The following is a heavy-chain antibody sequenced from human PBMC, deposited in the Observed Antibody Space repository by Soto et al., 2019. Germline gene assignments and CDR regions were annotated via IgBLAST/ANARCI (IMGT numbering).Heavy chain of an antibody. CDR1: GFTFSSYS. CDR2: ISSSSSYI. CDR3: ASDILTRPYFDY. D-gene: IGHD3-9*01. V-gene: IGHV3-21*01. J-gene: IGHJ4*02. Sequence: PGGSLRLSCAASGFTFSSYSMNWVHQAPGKGLEWVSSISSSSSYIYYADSVKGRFTISRDNAKNSLYLQMNSLRAEDTAVYYCASDILTRPYFDYWGQGALVTVSS.